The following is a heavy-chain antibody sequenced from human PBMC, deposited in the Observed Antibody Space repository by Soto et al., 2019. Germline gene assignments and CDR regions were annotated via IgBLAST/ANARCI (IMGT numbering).Heavy chain of an antibody. V-gene: IGHV3-30-3*01. CDR2: ISYDGSNK. CDR1: GFTFSSYA. D-gene: IGHD2-8*01. J-gene: IGHJ4*02. Sequence: QVQLVESGGGVVQPGRSLRLSCAASGFTFSSYAMHWVRQAPGKGLEWVAVISYDGSNKYYADSVKGRFTISRDNSKNTLDREMDSLRAGDTAVYYCARAIVLMVYGLDYWSQGTLVTVSS. CDR3: ARAIVLMVYGLDY.